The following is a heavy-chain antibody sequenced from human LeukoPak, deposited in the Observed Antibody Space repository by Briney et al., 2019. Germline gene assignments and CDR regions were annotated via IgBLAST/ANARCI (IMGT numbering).Heavy chain of an antibody. CDR2: ISGSGGST. CDR1: GFTFSSYA. D-gene: IGHD5-24*01. V-gene: IGHV3-23*01. Sequence: GGSLRLSCAASGFTFSSYAMSWVRQAPGKGLEWVSAISGSGGSTYYADSGKGRFTISRDNSKNTLYLQMNSLRAEDTAVYYCAKEWRWLQSGNYFDYWGQGTLVTVSS. CDR3: AKEWRWLQSGNYFDY. J-gene: IGHJ4*02.